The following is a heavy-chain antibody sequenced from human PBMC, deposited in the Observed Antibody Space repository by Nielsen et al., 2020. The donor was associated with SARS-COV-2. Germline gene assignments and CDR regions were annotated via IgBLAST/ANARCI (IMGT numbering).Heavy chain of an antibody. CDR2: TYYRSKWYN. D-gene: IGHD3-10*01. CDR1: GDSVSSNSAA. J-gene: IGHJ4*02. V-gene: IGHV6-1*01. Sequence: SETLSLTCAISGDSVSSNSAAWNWIRQSPSRGLEWLGRTYYRSKWYNDYAVSVKSRITINPDTSKNQFSLQLNSVTPEDTAVYYCAKSPIRGVIDSESDYWGQGTLVTVSS. CDR3: AKSPIRGVIDSESDY.